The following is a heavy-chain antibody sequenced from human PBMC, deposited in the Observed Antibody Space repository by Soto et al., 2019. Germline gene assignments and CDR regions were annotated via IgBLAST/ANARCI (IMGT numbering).Heavy chain of an antibody. J-gene: IGHJ6*02. CDR1: GYTFTSYL. CDR2: INPSGGST. CDR3: ARDISQSSYYYYGMDV. Sequence: ASVKVSCKASGYTFTSYLMYWVRQAPGQGLEWMGMINPSGGSTSHAQKFQGRVTMTRDTSTSTVYMELSSLRSEDTAVYYCARDISQSSYYYYGMDVWGQGTTVTVSS. V-gene: IGHV1-46*01. D-gene: IGHD6-6*01.